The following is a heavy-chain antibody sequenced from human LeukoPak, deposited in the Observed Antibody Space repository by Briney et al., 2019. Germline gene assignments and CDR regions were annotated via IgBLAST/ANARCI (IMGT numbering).Heavy chain of an antibody. V-gene: IGHV1-18*01. Sequence: ASVKVSCKASGYTFTDYSISWVRQAPGQGLGWMGWISAYNGNTNSPQKLQGRVTMSTDAYTSTAYMELWRLRSDDTAVYYCARVRGRLRRDYYDSTGYQNDAFDIWGQGTMVTVSS. CDR1: GYTFTDYS. D-gene: IGHD3-22*01. CDR3: ARVRGRLRRDYYDSTGYQNDAFDI. J-gene: IGHJ3*02. CDR2: ISAYNGNT.